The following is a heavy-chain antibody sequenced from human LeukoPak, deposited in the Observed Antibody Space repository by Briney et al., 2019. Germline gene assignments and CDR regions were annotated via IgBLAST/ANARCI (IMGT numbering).Heavy chain of an antibody. CDR3: ARLAQWSLCYFDY. D-gene: IGHD6-19*01. CDR1: GGSFSGYY. Sequence: SETLSLTCAVYGGSFSGYYWSWIRQPPGKGLEWIGEINHSGSTNYNPSLKSRVTISVDTSKNQFSLKLSSVTAADTAVYYCARLAQWSLCYFDYWGQGTLVTVSS. J-gene: IGHJ4*02. CDR2: INHSGST. V-gene: IGHV4-34*01.